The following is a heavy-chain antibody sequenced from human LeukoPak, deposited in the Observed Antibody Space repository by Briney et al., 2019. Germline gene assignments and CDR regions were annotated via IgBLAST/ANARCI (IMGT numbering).Heavy chain of an antibody. J-gene: IGHJ4*02. CDR2: IIPIFGTA. CDR3: ARISSYDSSAYPPGN. D-gene: IGHD3-22*01. V-gene: IGHV1-69*05. Sequence: ASVKVSCKASGGTFSNYAISWVRQAPGQGLEWMGRIIPIFGTADYPQKFQGRVTITTDESTSTTYMELSSLRSEDAAVYYCARISSYDSSAYPPGNWGQGTLVTVSS. CDR1: GGTFSNYA.